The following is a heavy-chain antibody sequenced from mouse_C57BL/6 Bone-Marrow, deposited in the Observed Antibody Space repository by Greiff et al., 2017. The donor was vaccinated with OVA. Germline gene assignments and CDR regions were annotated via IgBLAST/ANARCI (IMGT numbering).Heavy chain of an antibody. V-gene: IGHV1-52*01. Sequence: VKLMQPGAELVRPGSSVKLSCKASGYTFTSYWMHWVKQRPIQGLEWIGNIDPSDSETHYNQKFKDKATLTVDKSSSTAYMQLSSLTSEDSAVYYCARLGHPFAYWGQGTLVTVSA. J-gene: IGHJ3*01. CDR3: ARLGHPFAY. D-gene: IGHD4-1*01. CDR1: GYTFTSYW. CDR2: IDPSDSET.